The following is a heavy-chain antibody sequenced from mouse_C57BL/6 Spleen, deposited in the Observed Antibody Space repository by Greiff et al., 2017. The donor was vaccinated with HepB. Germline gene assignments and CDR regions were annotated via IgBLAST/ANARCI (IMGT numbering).Heavy chain of an antibody. J-gene: IGHJ2*01. CDR3: ARSNYYAPYYFDY. Sequence: VQLQQPGAELVKPGASVKMSCKASGYTFTSYWITWVKQRPGQGLEWIGDIYPGSGSTNYNEKFKSKATLTVDTSSSTAYMQLSSLTSEDSAVYYCARSNYYAPYYFDYWGQGTTLTVSS. CDR1: GYTFTSYW. D-gene: IGHD1-1*01. V-gene: IGHV1-55*01. CDR2: IYPGSGST.